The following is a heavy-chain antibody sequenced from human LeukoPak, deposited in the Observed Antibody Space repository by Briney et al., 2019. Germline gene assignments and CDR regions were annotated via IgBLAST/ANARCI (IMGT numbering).Heavy chain of an antibody. D-gene: IGHD5-12*01. J-gene: IGHJ4*02. CDR3: AKVVAGY. V-gene: IGHV3-53*01. CDR2: INSGGNT. Sequence: GGSLRLSCAASGLTVSSNSVSWVRQAPGKGLEWVSVINSGGNTYYADSVKGRIPFSRDNSKNTLYLQMNSLRAEDTAVYYCAKVVAGYWGQGTLVTVSS. CDR1: GLTVSSNS.